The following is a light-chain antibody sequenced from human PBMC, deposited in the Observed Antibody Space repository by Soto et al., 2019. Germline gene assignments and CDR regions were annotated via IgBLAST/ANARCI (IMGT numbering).Light chain of an antibody. Sequence: QSALTQPASVSGSPGQSITISCTGTSSDVGSYNLVSWYQQHPGKAPKLMIYEDTKRPSGVSNRFSGSKSGNTASLTISGLQAEDEADYYCSSYAGSNTYVVFGGATKLTVL. V-gene: IGLV2-23*01. CDR3: SSYAGSNTYVV. CDR1: SSDVGSYNL. J-gene: IGLJ2*01. CDR2: EDT.